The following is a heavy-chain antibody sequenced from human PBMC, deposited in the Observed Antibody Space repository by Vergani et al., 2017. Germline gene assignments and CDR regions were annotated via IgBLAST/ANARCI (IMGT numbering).Heavy chain of an antibody. CDR1: GFTFSSYW. CDR2: IKQDGSEK. CDR3: ARGPHSSSWYVDY. Sequence: EVQLVESGGGLVQPGGSLRLSCAASGFTFSSYWMSWVRQAPGKGLEWVANIKQDGSEKYYVDSVKGRFTISRDNAKNSLYLQMNSLRAEDTAVYYCARGPHSSSWYVDYWDQGTLVTVSS. V-gene: IGHV3-7*01. J-gene: IGHJ4*02. D-gene: IGHD6-13*01.